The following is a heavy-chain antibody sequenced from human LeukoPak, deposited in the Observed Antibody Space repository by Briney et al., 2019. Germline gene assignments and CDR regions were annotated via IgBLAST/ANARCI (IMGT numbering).Heavy chain of an antibody. Sequence: GGSLRLSCEASGFTFSSYWMSWVRQAPGKGLEWVANIKQDGSEKYYVDSVKGRFTISRDNAKNSLYLQMNSLRAEDTAVYYCARDELEDYGGQIDYWGQGTLVTVSS. CDR3: ARDELEDYGGQIDY. V-gene: IGHV3-7*03. CDR2: IKQDGSEK. D-gene: IGHD4-23*01. CDR1: GFTFSSYW. J-gene: IGHJ4*02.